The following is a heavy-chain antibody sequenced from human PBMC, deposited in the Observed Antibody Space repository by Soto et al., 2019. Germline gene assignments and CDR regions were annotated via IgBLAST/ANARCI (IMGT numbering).Heavy chain of an antibody. CDR2: ISAYNGNT. D-gene: IGHD6-19*01. V-gene: IGHV1-18*01. J-gene: IGHJ4*02. CDR1: GYTFTSYG. Sequence: ASVKVSCKASGYTFTSYGISWVRQAPGQGLEWMGWISAYNGNTNYAQKLQGRVTMTTDTSTSTAYMELRSLRSDDTAVYYCARDLGSGYSSGWPHFDYWGQGTLVTVSS. CDR3: ARDLGSGYSSGWPHFDY.